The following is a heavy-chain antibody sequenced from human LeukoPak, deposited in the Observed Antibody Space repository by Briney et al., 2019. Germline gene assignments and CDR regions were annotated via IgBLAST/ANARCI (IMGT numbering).Heavy chain of an antibody. J-gene: IGHJ5*02. V-gene: IGHV4-4*07. CDR3: ARESFSYTGWFDP. Sequence: SETLSLTCTVSGGSISSYYWNWIRQPAGKGLEWIGRIYSTGSTKYNPSLKSRVTMSVDTPKNQFSLKLSSVTAADTAVYYCARESFSYTGWFDPWGQGTLVTVSS. D-gene: IGHD3-16*02. CDR1: GGSISSYY. CDR2: IYSTGST.